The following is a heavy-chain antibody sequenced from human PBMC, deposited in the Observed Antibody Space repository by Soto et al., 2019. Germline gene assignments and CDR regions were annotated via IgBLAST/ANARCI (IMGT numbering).Heavy chain of an antibody. CDR3: ARDLAAPLYYDFWSGYYPWYYYYGMDV. V-gene: IGHV3-33*01. D-gene: IGHD3-3*01. J-gene: IGHJ6*02. CDR1: GFTFSSYG. CDR2: IWYDGSNK. Sequence: GGSLRLSCAASGFTFSSYGMHWVRQAPGKGLEWVAVIWYDGSNKYYADSVKGRFTISRDNSKNTLYLQMNSLRAEDTAVYYCARDLAAPLYYDFWSGYYPWYYYYGMDVCGQGTTVTVSS.